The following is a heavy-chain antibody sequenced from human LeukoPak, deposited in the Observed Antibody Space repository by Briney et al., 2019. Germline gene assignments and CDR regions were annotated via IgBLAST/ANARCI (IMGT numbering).Heavy chain of an antibody. CDR1: GFPFSHFA. Sequence: PGRSLRLSCAASGFPFSHFAMAWGRPAPGKGLKWVSHISGSHGATHYADSVKGRVTISRDNSNNMLFLQMDRVGVEDTAIYYCAKEGRVGATFHPFHAWGQGTLVTVSP. D-gene: IGHD1-26*01. J-gene: IGHJ4*02. CDR3: AKEGRVGATFHPFHA. V-gene: IGHV3-23*01. CDR2: ISGSHGAT.